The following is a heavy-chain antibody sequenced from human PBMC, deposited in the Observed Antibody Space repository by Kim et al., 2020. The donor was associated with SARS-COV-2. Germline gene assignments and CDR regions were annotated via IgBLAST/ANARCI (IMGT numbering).Heavy chain of an antibody. D-gene: IGHD2-15*01. J-gene: IGHJ4*02. V-gene: IGHV3-74*01. Sequence: TYAESVKGRFTISRDNAKNTVFLQMNSLRTEETAVYYCGRGGLVGASDYWGQGTMVTVTS. CDR3: GRGGLVGASDY.